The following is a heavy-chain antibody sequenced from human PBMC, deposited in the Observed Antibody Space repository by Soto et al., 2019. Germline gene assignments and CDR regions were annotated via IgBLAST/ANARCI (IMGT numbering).Heavy chain of an antibody. Sequence: PSETLSLTCTVSGGSISSSSYYWGWIRQPPGKGLEWIGSIYYSRSTYYNPSLKSRVTISVDTSKNQFSLKLSSVTAADTAVYYCARSVLNYYDSSGYYYVWNAFDIWGQGTMVTVSS. D-gene: IGHD3-22*01. CDR1: GGSISSSSYY. V-gene: IGHV4-39*01. CDR2: IYYSRST. J-gene: IGHJ3*02. CDR3: ARSVLNYYDSSGYYYVWNAFDI.